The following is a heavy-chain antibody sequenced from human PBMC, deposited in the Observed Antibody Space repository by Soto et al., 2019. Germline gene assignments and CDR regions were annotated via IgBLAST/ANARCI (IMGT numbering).Heavy chain of an antibody. CDR1: GFSISDYG. CDR3: AKGAGDRLSVGMDV. J-gene: IGHJ6*02. CDR2: ISYDGSNT. D-gene: IGHD1-26*01. Sequence: ESGGGVVQPGWSLRLSCAASGFSISDYGMEWVRQAPGKGLEWVALISYDGSNTYYVDSVKGRFTISRDNSKDTLFLQMTGLRREDTAVYYCAKGAGDRLSVGMDVWGQGTTVTVSS. V-gene: IGHV3-30*18.